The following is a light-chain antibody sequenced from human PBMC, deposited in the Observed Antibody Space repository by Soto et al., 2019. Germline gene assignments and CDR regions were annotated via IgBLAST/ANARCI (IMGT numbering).Light chain of an antibody. CDR3: KQYGSSGT. Sequence: EIVLPQSPGTLSLSPGVSSALSCRARQSVSNNYLAWYQQNPGQAPRLLIYGASNRATGIPDRFSGSGSGTDFTLTISRLEPEDFAVYYCKQYGSSGTVGQGIKVDIK. J-gene: IGKJ1*01. CDR1: QSVSNNY. V-gene: IGKV3-20*01. CDR2: GAS.